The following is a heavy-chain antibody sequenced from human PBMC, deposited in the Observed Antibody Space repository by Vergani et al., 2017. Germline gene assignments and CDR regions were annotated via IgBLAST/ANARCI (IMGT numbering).Heavy chain of an antibody. D-gene: IGHD3-10*01. J-gene: IGHJ6*02. CDR3: ARSGGSGSYYRDYYYYYGLDV. Sequence: EVQLVESGGGLVKPGGSLRLSCAAPGFTFSSYWMSWVRQAPGKGLEWVANIKQDGSEKYYVDSVKGRVTISKDNAKNSLFLQVNSLRAEDTAVYYCARSGGSGSYYRDYYYYYGLDVWGQGTTVTVSS. CDR1: GFTFSSYW. V-gene: IGHV3-7*01. CDR2: IKQDGSEK.